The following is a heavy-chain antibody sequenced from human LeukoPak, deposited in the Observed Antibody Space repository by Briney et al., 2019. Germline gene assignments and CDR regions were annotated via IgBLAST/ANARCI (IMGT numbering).Heavy chain of an antibody. CDR3: VKDRVPGYSSSWYRPPFDY. J-gene: IGHJ4*02. CDR1: GFTFSSYA. V-gene: IGHV3-30-3*01. D-gene: IGHD6-13*01. CDR2: ISYDGSNK. Sequence: PGRSLRLSCAASGFTFSSYAMHWVRQAPGKGLEWVAVISYDGSNKYYADSVKGRFTISRDNSKNTLYLQMSSLRAEDTAVYYCVKDRVPGYSSSWYRPPFDYWGQGTLVTVSS.